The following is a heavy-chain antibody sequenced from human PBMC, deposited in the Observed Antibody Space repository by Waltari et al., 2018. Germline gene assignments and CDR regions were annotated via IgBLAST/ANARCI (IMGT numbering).Heavy chain of an antibody. CDR1: GGSISSHY. CDR2: IYYSGST. CDR3: ARVLGVASEGDY. J-gene: IGHJ4*02. Sequence: QVQLQESGPGLVKPSETLSLTCTVSGGSISSHYWSWIRQPPGKGLGWIGYIYYSGSTNYNPSLKSRVTRSVDTSKNQFSLKLSSVTAADTAVYYCARVLGVASEGDYWGQGTLVTVSS. V-gene: IGHV4-59*11. D-gene: IGHD3-3*01.